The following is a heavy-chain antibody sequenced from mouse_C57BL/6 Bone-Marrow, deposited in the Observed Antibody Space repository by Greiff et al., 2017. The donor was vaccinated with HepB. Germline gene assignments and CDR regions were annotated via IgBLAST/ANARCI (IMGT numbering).Heavy chain of an antibody. J-gene: IGHJ1*03. Sequence: QVQLQQPGAELVKPGASVKLSCKASGYTFTSYWMHWVKQRPGQGLEWIGMIHPNSGSTNYNEKCKSKATLTVDKSSSTAYMQLSSLTSEDSAVYYCARLEGRFDWYFDVWGTGTTVTVSS. CDR2: IHPNSGST. CDR1: GYTFTSYW. V-gene: IGHV1-64*01. CDR3: ARLEGRFDWYFDV. D-gene: IGHD1-1*01.